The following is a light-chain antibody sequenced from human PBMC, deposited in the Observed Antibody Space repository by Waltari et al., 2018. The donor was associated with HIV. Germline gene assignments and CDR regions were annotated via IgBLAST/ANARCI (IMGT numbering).Light chain of an antibody. CDR3: SSYRNNYVLV. V-gene: IGLV2-14*02. CDR2: DLD. CDR1: GNGVHTYQL. J-gene: IGLJ3*02. Sequence: QSALTQPASVSGSPGQSITISCTGIGNGVHTYQLVSWYQQQPDKAPQLIIYDLDARPSCVSYRFSGSKAGNTASLTISGLQAEDEAYDYCSSYRNNYVLVFGGGTKLTVL.